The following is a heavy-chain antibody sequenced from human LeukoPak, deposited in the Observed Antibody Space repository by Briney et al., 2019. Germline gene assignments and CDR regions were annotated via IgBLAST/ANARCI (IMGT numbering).Heavy chain of an antibody. CDR2: MNPNSGNT. J-gene: IGHJ6*02. CDR1: GGTFSSYA. V-gene: IGHV1-8*02. Sequence: ASVKVSCTASGGTFSSYAISWVRQAPGQGLEWMGWMNPNSGNTGLAQKFQGRVTLTRDTSLSTAYMELSNLRSDDTAVYYCARDEVVAAPNYFGMVVWGQGTTVSVSS. CDR3: ARDEVVAAPNYFGMVV. D-gene: IGHD2-15*01.